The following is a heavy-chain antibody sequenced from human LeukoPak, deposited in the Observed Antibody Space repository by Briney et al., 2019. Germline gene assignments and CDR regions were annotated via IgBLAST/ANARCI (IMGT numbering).Heavy chain of an antibody. V-gene: IGHV4-34*01. CDR3: ARSWAGMYYPFYYFDY. CDR2: INHRRTT. J-gene: IGHJ4*02. D-gene: IGHD1-26*01. CDR1: GDSFSGYY. Sequence: SETLSLTCAVYGDSFSGYYWSWIRQPPGKGLELIAEINHRRTTHYNPSVKSRFNISADTSKNQFSLHLDSVTAADTAVYYCARSWAGMYYPFYYFDYWGQGTLVSVSS.